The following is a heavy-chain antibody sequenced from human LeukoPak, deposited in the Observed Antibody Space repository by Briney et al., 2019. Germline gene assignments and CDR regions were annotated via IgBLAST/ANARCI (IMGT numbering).Heavy chain of an antibody. CDR3: AGRRDYRGDCLDF. CDR2: LYGDDSP. J-gene: IGHJ4*02. CDR1: GFTVRSSY. V-gene: IGHV3-66*01. D-gene: IGHD2-21*01. Sequence: GGSLRLSCAASGFTVRSSYMSWVRQAPGKGLEWVSVLYGDDSPYYAGSLKGRFTISRDSSKNTLYLQMNSLRAEDTAVYYCAGRRDYRGDCLDFWGQGTLVTVSS.